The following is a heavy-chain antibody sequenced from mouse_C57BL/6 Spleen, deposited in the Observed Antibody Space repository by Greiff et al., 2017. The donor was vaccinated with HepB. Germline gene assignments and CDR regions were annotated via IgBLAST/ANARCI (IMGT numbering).Heavy chain of an antibody. CDR1: GYTFTSYW. D-gene: IGHD4-1*01. CDR2: IDPSDSYT. CDR3: AREVNWAYFDY. V-gene: IGHV1-69*01. Sequence: VQLQQPGAELVMPGASVKLSCKASGYTFTSYWMHWVKQRPGQGLEWIGEIDPSDSYTNYNQKFKGKSTLTVDKSSSTAYMQLSSLTSEDSAVYYCAREVNWAYFDYWGQGTTLTVSS. J-gene: IGHJ2*01.